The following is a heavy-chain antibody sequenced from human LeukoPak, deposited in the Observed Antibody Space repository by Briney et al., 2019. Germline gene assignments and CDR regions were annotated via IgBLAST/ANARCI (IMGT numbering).Heavy chain of an antibody. Sequence: GGSLRPSCAASAFTFSDFSMSWVRQAPGKGPERISYIDTSSSVVYYANSVMGRFTVTRDNAKNSLYLQMNGLRDEDTAVYYCAKEDDSWGPNNLDLWGQGTMVTVSS. J-gene: IGHJ3*01. CDR2: IDTSSSVV. CDR1: AFTFSDFS. D-gene: IGHD7-27*01. V-gene: IGHV3-48*02. CDR3: AKEDDSWGPNNLDL.